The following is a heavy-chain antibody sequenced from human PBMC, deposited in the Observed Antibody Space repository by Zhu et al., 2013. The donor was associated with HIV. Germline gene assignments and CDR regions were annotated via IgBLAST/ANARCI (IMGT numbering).Heavy chain of an antibody. Sequence: QVQLQESGPGLVKPSETLSLTCTVSGGSVSSGSYYWSWIRQPPGKGLEWIGYIYYSGGTNYNPSLKSRVTISVDTSKNQFSLKLSSVTAADTAVYYCARVPRRRQLPDYWGQGTLVTVSS. CDR1: GGSVSSGSYY. CDR3: ARVPRRRQLPDY. J-gene: IGHJ4*02. V-gene: IGHV4-61*01. CDR2: IYYSGGT. D-gene: IGHD1-26*01.